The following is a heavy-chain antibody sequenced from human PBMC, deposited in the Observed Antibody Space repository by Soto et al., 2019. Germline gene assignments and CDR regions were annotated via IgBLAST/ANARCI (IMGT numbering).Heavy chain of an antibody. D-gene: IGHD1-26*01. CDR1: GFTFSSYG. CDR2: IRYDGSNK. V-gene: IGHV3-33*01. Sequence: GGSLRLSCAASGFTFSSYGMHWVRQAPGKGLEWVAVIRYDGSNKYYADSVKGRFTISRDNSKNTLYLQMNSLRAEDTAVYYCARETALVKSGGYYAFDIWGQGTMVTVSS. CDR3: ARETALVKSGGYYAFDI. J-gene: IGHJ3*02.